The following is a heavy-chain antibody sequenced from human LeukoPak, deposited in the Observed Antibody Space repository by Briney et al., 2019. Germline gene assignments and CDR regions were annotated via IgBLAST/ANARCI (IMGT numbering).Heavy chain of an antibody. Sequence: GESLKISCKGTGYTFTDYLIAWVRQMPGKGLEWMGIIHPGDSGTRYSPSVQGQVTISVDRSINTGYLQWGSLKASDTATYYCARARSSWHFDAFDIWGQGTLVTVSS. V-gene: IGHV5-51*01. CDR3: ARARSSWHFDAFDI. CDR2: IHPGDSGT. D-gene: IGHD6-13*01. J-gene: IGHJ3*02. CDR1: GYTFTDYL.